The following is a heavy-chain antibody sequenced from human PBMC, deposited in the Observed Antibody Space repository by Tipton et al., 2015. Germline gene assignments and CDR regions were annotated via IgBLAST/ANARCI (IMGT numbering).Heavy chain of an antibody. CDR3: ARVYSSGWHFDY. CDR2: IHHGGST. CDR1: GDSISSSNW. D-gene: IGHD6-19*01. J-gene: IGHJ4*02. Sequence: TLSLTCSVSGDSISSSNWWSWVRQPPGKGLEWIGEIHHGGSTNYNPSLKSRVTMSVDTSKNQFSLHLSSVTAADTAVYYCARVYSSGWHFDYWGQGTRVTVSS. V-gene: IGHV4-4*02.